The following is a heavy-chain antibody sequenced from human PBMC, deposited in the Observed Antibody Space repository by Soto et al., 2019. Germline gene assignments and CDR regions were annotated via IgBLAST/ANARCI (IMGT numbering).Heavy chain of an antibody. V-gene: IGHV4-30-4*01. D-gene: IGHD2-15*01. Sequence: QVHLQESGPGLVKPSQTLSLTCTVSVGSISCGDYYWSWIRQPPGKGLDWIGYIYYSGITYYNPSLKLRVTIAVDTSKNQFPLKLSAVTAADTAVYYCAREEDCSGGSCYGAGGGYRGQGTLVTVSS. CDR1: VGSISCGDYY. CDR3: AREEDCSGGSCYGAGGGY. CDR2: IYYSGIT. J-gene: IGHJ4*02.